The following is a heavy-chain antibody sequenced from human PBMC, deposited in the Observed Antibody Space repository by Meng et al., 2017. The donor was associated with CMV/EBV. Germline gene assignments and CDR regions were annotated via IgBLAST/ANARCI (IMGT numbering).Heavy chain of an antibody. CDR2: ISYDGSNK. J-gene: IGHJ4*02. CDR3: ARGDYFDY. V-gene: IGHV3-30-3*01. CDR1: GFTFSSYA. Sequence: VRLVEAGGCVVQPGWSLGLSCAALGFTFSSYAMHWVRQAPGKGLEWVAVISYDGSNKYYADSVKGRFTISRDNSKNTLHLQMNSLRAGDTAVYYCARGDYFDYWGQGTLVTVSS.